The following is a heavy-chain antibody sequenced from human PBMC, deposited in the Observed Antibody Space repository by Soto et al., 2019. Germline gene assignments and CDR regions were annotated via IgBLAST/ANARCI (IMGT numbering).Heavy chain of an antibody. CDR1: GFTFSIAW. CDR2: IKSKTGGGTT. Sequence: GGSLRLSCAASGFTFSIAWMSWVRQAPGKGLEWVARIKSKTGGGTTDHAAPVKGRFTISRDDSKNTVYLQMNSLETEDTAVYYCTTYDYILGSVRYRWAYWGQGALVTVSS. CDR3: TTYDYILGSVRYRWAY. V-gene: IGHV3-15*01. J-gene: IGHJ4*02. D-gene: IGHD3-16*02.